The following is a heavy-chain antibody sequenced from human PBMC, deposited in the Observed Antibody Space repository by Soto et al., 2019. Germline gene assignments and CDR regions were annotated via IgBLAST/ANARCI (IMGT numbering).Heavy chain of an antibody. CDR2: IYSGGST. D-gene: IGHD1-1*01. CDR1: GFTVSSNY. Sequence: SGGSLRLSCAASGFTVSSNYMSWVRQAPGKGLEWVSVIYSGGSTYYADSVKGRFTISRDNSKNTLYLQMNSLRAEDTAVYYCARNLLDYYYGMDVWGQGTTVTVSS. V-gene: IGHV3-53*01. CDR3: ARNLLDYYYGMDV. J-gene: IGHJ6*02.